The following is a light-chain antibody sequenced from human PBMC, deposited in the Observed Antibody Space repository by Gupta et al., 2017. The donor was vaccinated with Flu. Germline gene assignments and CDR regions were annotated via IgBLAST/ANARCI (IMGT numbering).Light chain of an antibody. J-gene: IGLJ3*02. CDR1: NSNIGNKN. V-gene: IGLV1-47*01. Sequence: QSVLTQPPSASGTPGQRVTISCSGSNSNIGNKNVFWYQQLPGTAPKLLIYKNNQRPSGVPDRFSGSQSGTSASLAISGLRSEDEAGYYCAAWDGSLNGWVFGGGTKVTVL. CDR2: KNN. CDR3: AAWDGSLNGWV.